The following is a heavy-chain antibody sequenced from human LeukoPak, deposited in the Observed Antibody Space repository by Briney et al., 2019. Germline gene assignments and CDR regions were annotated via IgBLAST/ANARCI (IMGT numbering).Heavy chain of an antibody. J-gene: IGHJ4*02. CDR1: GASINSTKW. CDR3: ARGSTWSDY. D-gene: IGHD6-13*01. V-gene: IGHV4-4*02. Sequence: SGTLSLTCAVSGASINSTKWWTWVRQPPGKGLEWIGEIYHSGGTNYNPSLKSRVTVSADKSRNQFSLKLNSVTAADTAVYYCARGSTWSDYWGQGTLVTVSS. CDR2: IYHSGGT.